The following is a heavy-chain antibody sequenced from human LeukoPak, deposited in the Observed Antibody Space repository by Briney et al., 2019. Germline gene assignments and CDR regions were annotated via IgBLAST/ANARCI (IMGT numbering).Heavy chain of an antibody. CDR2: IYYSGTT. CDR1: GGSISSSSYH. J-gene: IGHJ4*02. CDR3: ARDERAARRGAFDY. Sequence: SETLSLTCTVSGGSISSSSYHWGWIRQPPGKGLEWLGSIYYSGTTYYNPSLKSRVTISVDTSKNQFSLKLSSVTAADTAVYYCARDERAARRGAFDYWGQGTLVTVSS. D-gene: IGHD6-6*01. V-gene: IGHV4-39*07.